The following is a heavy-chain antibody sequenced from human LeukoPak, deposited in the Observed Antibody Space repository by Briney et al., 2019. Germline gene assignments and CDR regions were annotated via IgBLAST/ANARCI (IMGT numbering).Heavy chain of an antibody. CDR3: ARFRERITIFGVALGYTFDY. CDR2: IGAYNGNT. D-gene: IGHD3-3*01. J-gene: IGHJ4*02. V-gene: IGHV1-18*01. Sequence: ASVKVSCKASGYTFTSYGISWVRQAPGQGLEWMGWIGAYNGNTNYAQKLQGRVTMTTDTSTSTAYMELRSLRSDDTAVYYCARFRERITIFGVALGYTFDYWGQGTLVTVSS. CDR1: GYTFTSYG.